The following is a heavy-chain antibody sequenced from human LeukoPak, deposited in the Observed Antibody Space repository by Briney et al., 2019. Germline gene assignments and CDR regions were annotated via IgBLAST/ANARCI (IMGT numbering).Heavy chain of an antibody. Sequence: SETLSLTCTVSGGSISSYYWSWIRQPPGKGLEWIGYIYYSGSTKYNPSLKSRVTISVDTSKNQFSLKLTSVTAADTAVYYCAREAVSGWYDYFDYWGQGTLVTVSS. CDR2: IYYSGST. CDR1: GGSISSYY. D-gene: IGHD6-19*01. V-gene: IGHV4-59*01. CDR3: AREAVSGWYDYFDY. J-gene: IGHJ4*02.